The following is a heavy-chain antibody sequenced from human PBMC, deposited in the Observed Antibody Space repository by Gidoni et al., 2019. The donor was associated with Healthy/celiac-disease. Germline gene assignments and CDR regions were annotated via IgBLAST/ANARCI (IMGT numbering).Heavy chain of an antibody. V-gene: IGHV3-13*01. CDR2: IGTAGDT. D-gene: IGHD6-13*01. Sequence: EVQLVESGGGLVQPGGSLRLSCAASGFTFSSYDMHWFRQATGKGLEGVSAIGTAGDTYYPGSVKGRFTISRENAKNSLYLQMNSLRAGDTAVYYCARGAAAAGNNWFDPWGQGTLVTVSS. CDR1: GFTFSSYD. J-gene: IGHJ5*02. CDR3: ARGAAAAGNNWFDP.